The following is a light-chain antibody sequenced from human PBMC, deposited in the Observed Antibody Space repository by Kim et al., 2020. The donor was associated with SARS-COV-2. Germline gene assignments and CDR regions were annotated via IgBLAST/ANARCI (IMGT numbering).Light chain of an antibody. CDR1: SLRSYY. CDR2: GKN. J-gene: IGLJ2*01. V-gene: IGLV3-19*01. Sequence: ALGQTVMITCQGDSLRSYYASWYQQKPGQAPVLVIYGKNNRPSGIPDRFSGSSSGNTASLTITGAQAEDEADYYCNSRDSSGNHVIFGGGTKVTVL. CDR3: NSRDSSGNHVI.